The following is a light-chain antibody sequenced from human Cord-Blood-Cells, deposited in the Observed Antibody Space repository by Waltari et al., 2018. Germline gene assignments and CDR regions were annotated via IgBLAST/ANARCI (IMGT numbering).Light chain of an antibody. CDR2: DVS. CDR3: CSYAGSYTWV. V-gene: IGLV2-11*01. CDR1: SSDVGGYNY. J-gene: IGLJ3*02. Sequence: QSALTQPRPVSGSPGQSVTISCTGTSSDVGGYNYVSWYQQHPGKAPQLMISDVSKRPSGVPDRFSGSKSGNTASLTISGLQAEDEADYYCCSYAGSYTWVFGGGTKLTVL.